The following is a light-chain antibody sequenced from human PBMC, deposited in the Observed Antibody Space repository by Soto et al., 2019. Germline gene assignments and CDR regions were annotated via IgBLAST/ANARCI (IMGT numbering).Light chain of an antibody. V-gene: IGKV2-28*01. J-gene: IGKJ3*01. Sequence: DIVMTQSPLSLPVTPGEPASISCRSSQSLLHSNGYNYLDWYLQKPGQSPQLLISLGSNRASGVPERFSGSGSGTDFTLKISRVEAEDVGVYYCMQTVHTPFTFGPGTKVDVK. CDR2: LGS. CDR3: MQTVHTPFT. CDR1: QSLLHSNGYNY.